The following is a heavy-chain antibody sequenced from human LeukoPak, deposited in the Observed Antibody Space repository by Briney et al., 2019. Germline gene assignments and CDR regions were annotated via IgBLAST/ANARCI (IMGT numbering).Heavy chain of an antibody. CDR2: IIPIFGTA. V-gene: IGHV1-69*06. CDR3: ARDGGNYYYGMDV. Sequence: SVTVSCKASGGTFSSYAISWVRQAPGQGLEWMGGIIPIFGTANYAQKFQGRVTITADKSTSTAYMELSSLRSEDTAVYYCARDGGNYYYGMDVWGKGTTVTVSS. J-gene: IGHJ6*04. D-gene: IGHD3-16*01. CDR1: GGTFSSYA.